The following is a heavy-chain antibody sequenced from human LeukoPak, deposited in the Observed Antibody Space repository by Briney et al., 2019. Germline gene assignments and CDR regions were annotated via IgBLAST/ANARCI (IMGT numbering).Heavy chain of an antibody. CDR1: GFTFSSYG. CDR3: AKEYTGTFSPFPSYFDN. D-gene: IGHD1-26*01. V-gene: IGHV3-23*01. Sequence: SGGSLRLSCAASGFTFSSYGMSWVRQAPGKGLEWVSGISGRGGSTYYADSVKGRFTISRDNSKNTLYLQMNSLRAEDTAIYYCAKEYTGTFSPFPSYFDNWGQGTLVTVSS. CDR2: ISGRGGST. J-gene: IGHJ4*02.